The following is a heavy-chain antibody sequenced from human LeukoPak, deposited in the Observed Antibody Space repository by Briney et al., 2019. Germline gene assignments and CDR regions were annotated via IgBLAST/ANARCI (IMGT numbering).Heavy chain of an antibody. CDR3: ARVGNTIGLRYFDWWGGAFDI. CDR1: GGSINSHY. Sequence: PSETLSLTCTVSGGSINSHYWSWIRQPPGKGLEWIGYIYYNGNTNYNPSLKSRVTISLDTSKNQFSLKLSSVTAADTAVYYCARVGNTIGLRYFDWWGGAFDIWGQGTMVTVSS. D-gene: IGHD3-9*01. J-gene: IGHJ3*02. V-gene: IGHV4-59*08. CDR2: IYYNGNT.